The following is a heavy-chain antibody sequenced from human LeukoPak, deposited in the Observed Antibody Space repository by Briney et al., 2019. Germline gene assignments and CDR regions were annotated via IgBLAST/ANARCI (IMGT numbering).Heavy chain of an antibody. V-gene: IGHV3-66*01. J-gene: IGHJ5*02. CDR2: VYSGGMT. D-gene: IGHD1-1*01. CDR1: GFTVSSNY. CDR3: AKDQNDLKAP. Sequence: GGSLRLSCLVSGFTVSSNYMNWVRQAPGKGLEWVSVVYSGGMTYSADSVKGRFTISRDIPKNTLYLQMNSLRAEDTAVYYCAKDQNDLKAPWGQGTLVTVSS.